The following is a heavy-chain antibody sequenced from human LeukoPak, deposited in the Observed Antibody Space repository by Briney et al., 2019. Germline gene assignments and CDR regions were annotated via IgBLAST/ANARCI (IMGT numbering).Heavy chain of an antibody. Sequence: SETLSLTCSISGGSISSFYWSWIRQPPGKRLEWIGYIDYTGSTKFNPSLKSRLTISVDTSTNQFSLRRRSVTAADTAVYYCARVLRFGTCFDYWGPGTLVTVSS. CDR2: IDYTGST. D-gene: IGHD3-3*01. V-gene: IGHV4-59*08. CDR3: ARVLRFGTCFDY. CDR1: GGSISSFY. J-gene: IGHJ4*02.